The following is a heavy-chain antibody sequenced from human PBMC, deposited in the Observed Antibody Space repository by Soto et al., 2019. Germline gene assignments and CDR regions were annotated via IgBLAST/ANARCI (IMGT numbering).Heavy chain of an antibody. J-gene: IGHJ4*02. D-gene: IGHD3-3*01. CDR3: ATESRSKVYYDFWSVID. Sequence: SQTLSLTCTVSGGSLSSGGYYWSWIRQHPGKGLEWIGYIYYSGSTYYNPSLKSRVTISVDTSKNQFSLKLSSVTAADTAVYYCATESRSKVYYDFWSVIDWGQGTLVTVSS. CDR2: IYYSGST. V-gene: IGHV4-31*03. CDR1: GGSLSSGGYY.